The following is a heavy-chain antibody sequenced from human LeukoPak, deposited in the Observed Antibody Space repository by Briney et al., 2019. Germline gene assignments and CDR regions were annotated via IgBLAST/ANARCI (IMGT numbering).Heavy chain of an antibody. J-gene: IGHJ4*02. V-gene: IGHV4-34*01. CDR1: GGSFSGYY. Sequence: SETLSLTCAVYGGSFSGYYWSWIRQPPGKGLEWIGEINHSGSTNYNPSLKSRVTISVDTSKNQFSLKLSSVTAADTSVYYCARSGHVLLWPGRGRYFDYWGQGTLVTVSS. D-gene: IGHD3-10*01. CDR2: INHSGST. CDR3: ARSGHVLLWPGRGRYFDY.